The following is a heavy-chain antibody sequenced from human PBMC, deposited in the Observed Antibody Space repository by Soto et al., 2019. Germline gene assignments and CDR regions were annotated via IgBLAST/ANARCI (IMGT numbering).Heavy chain of an antibody. CDR3: ARDRLLYSSSWDLRNKVYLDY. J-gene: IGHJ4*02. CDR2: ISAYNGNT. V-gene: IGHV1-18*01. D-gene: IGHD6-13*01. Sequence: QVQLVQSGAEVKKPGASVKVSCKASGYTFTSYGISWVRQAPGQGLEWMGWISAYNGNTNYAQKLQGRVNMTTDTSTSIVYMELRSLRSDDTAVYYCARDRLLYSSSWDLRNKVYLDYWGQGTLVTVAS. CDR1: GYTFTSYG.